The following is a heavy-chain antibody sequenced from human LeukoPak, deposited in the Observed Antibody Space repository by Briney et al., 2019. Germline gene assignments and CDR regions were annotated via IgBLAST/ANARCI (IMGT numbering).Heavy chain of an antibody. J-gene: IGHJ3*02. V-gene: IGHV3-23*01. CDR3: AKGYCSGGSCFDI. Sequence: GGSLRLSCAASGFTFSSYAMSWVRQAPGKGLEWASAISGSGGSTYYPDSVKGRLTISRDNSKNTLYLQMNSLRAEDTAVYYCAKGYCSGGSCFDIWGQGTMVTVSS. CDR2: ISGSGGST. D-gene: IGHD2-15*01. CDR1: GFTFSSYA.